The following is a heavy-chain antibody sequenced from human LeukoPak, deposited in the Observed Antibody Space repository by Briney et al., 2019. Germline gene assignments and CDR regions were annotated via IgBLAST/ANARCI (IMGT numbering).Heavy chain of an antibody. D-gene: IGHD2-15*01. CDR1: GFTFSRFG. V-gene: IGHV3-48*02. CDR2: ISSSSAI. CDR3: AQKGGTDH. J-gene: IGHJ4*02. Sequence: GGSLRLSCAASGFTFSRFGMNWVRQAPGKGLEWISYISSSSAIYYADSVKGRFTISRDNAKDSLYLQMSSLRDEDTAVYYCAQKGGTDHWGQGTLVTVSS.